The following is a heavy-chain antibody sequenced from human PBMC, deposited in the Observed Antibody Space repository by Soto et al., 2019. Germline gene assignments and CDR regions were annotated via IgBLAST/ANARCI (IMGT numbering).Heavy chain of an antibody. J-gene: IGHJ6*02. V-gene: IGHV3-33*01. Sequence: PWGSLRRPCSSSVFSFISYGMHWFRQAPGNWLEWVAVIYYDGSNEYYSDSVKGRFTISRDNSKNTLYLQMNSLRVEDTAVYYCARWWNDEEWVETMDVWGQGTTVTVSS. CDR3: ARWWNDEEWVETMDV. CDR2: IYYDGSNE. D-gene: IGHD1-1*01. CDR1: VFSFISYG.